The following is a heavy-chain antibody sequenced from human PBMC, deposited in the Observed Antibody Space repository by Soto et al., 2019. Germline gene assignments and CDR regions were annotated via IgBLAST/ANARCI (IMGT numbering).Heavy chain of an antibody. Sequence: SETLSLTCTVSGGSINSGSYNWCWVLQPPGKGLEWIGSFYYSGSTHYNPSLKSRVTISVDTSKNQFSLQLSSVTAADTAVYYCARGPYSGSYDYWGQGTLVKVSS. D-gene: IGHD1-26*01. CDR2: FYYSGST. J-gene: IGHJ4*02. CDR3: ARGPYSGSYDY. CDR1: GGSINSGSYN. V-gene: IGHV4-39*02.